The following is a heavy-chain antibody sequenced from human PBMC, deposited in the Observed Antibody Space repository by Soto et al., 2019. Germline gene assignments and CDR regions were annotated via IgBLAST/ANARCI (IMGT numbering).Heavy chain of an antibody. Sequence: GGSLRLSCAASGFTFSSYAMSWVRQAPGKGLEWVSAISGSGGSTYYADSVKGRFTISRDNSKNTLYLQMNSLRAEDTAVYYCAKGADYGSRNYALRHVDYWGQGTLVTVSS. V-gene: IGHV3-23*01. CDR2: ISGSGGST. CDR3: AKGADYGSRNYALRHVDY. D-gene: IGHD3-10*01. CDR1: GFTFSSYA. J-gene: IGHJ4*02.